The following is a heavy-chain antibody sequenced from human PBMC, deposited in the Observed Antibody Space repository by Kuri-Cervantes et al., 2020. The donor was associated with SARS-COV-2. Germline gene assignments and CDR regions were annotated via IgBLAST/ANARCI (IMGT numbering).Heavy chain of an antibody. V-gene: IGHV1-45*02. CDR3: ARSGPGAISREDGASDI. D-gene: IGHD5-24*01. CDR1: GVSFDYRF. Sequence: SVKVSCKASGVSFDYRFLHWVRQAPGQALEWMGWITPFNGNTNYAQRFQDRVTITRDRSMSTAYMELSSLRFEDTAMYYCARSGPGAISREDGASDIWGQGTMVTDSS. J-gene: IGHJ3*02. CDR2: ITPFNGNT.